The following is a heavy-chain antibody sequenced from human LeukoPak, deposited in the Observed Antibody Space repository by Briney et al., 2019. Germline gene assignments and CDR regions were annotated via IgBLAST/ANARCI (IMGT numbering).Heavy chain of an antibody. D-gene: IGHD6-19*01. CDR3: AKDTFREYSSGWYPGGNWFDP. CDR2: IGSSNVYT. V-gene: IGHV3-11*05. CDR1: GFTFSDSY. Sequence: GGSLRLSCTASGFTFSDSYMSWIRQAPGKGLEWISKIGSSNVYTNYADSVRGRFTISRDTSKNTLYLQMNSLRAEDTAVYYCAKDTFREYSSGWYPGGNWFDPWGQGTLVTVSS. J-gene: IGHJ5*02.